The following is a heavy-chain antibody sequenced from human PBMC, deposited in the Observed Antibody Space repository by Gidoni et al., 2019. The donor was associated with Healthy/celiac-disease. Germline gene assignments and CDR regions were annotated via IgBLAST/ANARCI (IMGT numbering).Heavy chain of an antibody. CDR2: INWNGGST. J-gene: IGHJ4*02. CDR1: GFTFDESG. D-gene: IGHD6-13*01. Sequence: EVQLVESGGGVVRPGGSLRLSCAASGFTFDESGMSWVRQAPGKGLEWVSGINWNGGSTGYADSVKGRFTISRDNAKNSLYLQMNSLRAEDTALYYCAREGARYSSSWYQFDYWGQGTLVTVSS. CDR3: AREGARYSSSWYQFDY. V-gene: IGHV3-20*04.